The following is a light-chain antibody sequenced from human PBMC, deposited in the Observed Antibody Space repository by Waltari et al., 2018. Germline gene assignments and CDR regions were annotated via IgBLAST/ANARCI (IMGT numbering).Light chain of an antibody. Sequence: DFVMTQSPASLALSLGERATIHCTTSPTVLYNSNNMNYLTWYQQKPGQPPKLLFYWALTRESGVPDRFSASGSGTDFTLTISRLQPEDVAIYYCQQYYSSPYTFGQGTRLEIK. CDR3: QQYYSSPYT. V-gene: IGKV4-1*01. CDR2: WAL. J-gene: IGKJ2*01. CDR1: PTVLYNSNNMNY.